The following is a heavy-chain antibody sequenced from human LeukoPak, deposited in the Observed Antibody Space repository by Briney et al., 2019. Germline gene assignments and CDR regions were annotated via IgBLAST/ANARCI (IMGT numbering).Heavy chain of an antibody. D-gene: IGHD4-17*01. CDR3: ARDSSVTTGLDY. CDR2: IYYSGST. V-gene: IGHV4-31*03. CDR1: GGSISSGGYY. J-gene: IGHJ4*02. Sequence: SRTLSLTCTVSGGSISSGGYYWSWISQHPGKGLEWIGYIYYSGSTYYNPSLKSRVTISIDTSKNQFSLKLSSVTAADTSVYYCARDSSVTTGLDYWGQGTLVTVSS.